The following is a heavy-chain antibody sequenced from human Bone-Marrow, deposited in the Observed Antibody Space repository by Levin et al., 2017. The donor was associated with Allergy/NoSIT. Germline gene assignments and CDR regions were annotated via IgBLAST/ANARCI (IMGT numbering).Heavy chain of an antibody. CDR1: GFTFRNYA. CDR3: AKRWAGGDSDVYFDY. D-gene: IGHD2-21*02. Sequence: GESLKISCAASGFTFRNYAMSWVRQAPGKGLAWVSDIGGRTDTIYYADSVKGRFTISRDNSKNTLYLQMNSLRAEDTAIYYCAKRWAGGDSDVYFDYWGQGTLVTVSS. CDR2: IGGRTDTI. J-gene: IGHJ4*02. V-gene: IGHV3-23*01.